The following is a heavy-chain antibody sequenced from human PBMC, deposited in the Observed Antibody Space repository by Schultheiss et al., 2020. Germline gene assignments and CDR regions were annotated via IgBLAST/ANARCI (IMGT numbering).Heavy chain of an antibody. CDR3: ASLYLSHDFWSGIDY. Sequence: GGSLRLSCAASGFTFSSYAMHWVRQAPGKGLEWVAVISYDGSNKYYADSVKGRFTISRDNSKNTLYLQMNSLRAEDTAVYYCASLYLSHDFWSGIDYWGQGTLVTVS. V-gene: IGHV3-30-3*01. J-gene: IGHJ4*02. CDR1: GFTFSSYA. D-gene: IGHD3-3*01. CDR2: ISYDGSNK.